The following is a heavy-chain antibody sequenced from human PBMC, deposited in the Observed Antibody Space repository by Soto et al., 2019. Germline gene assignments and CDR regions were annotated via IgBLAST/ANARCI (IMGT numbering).Heavy chain of an antibody. J-gene: IGHJ4*02. V-gene: IGHV1-18*01. CDR3: ARVSPPTVYYFDY. Sequence: ASVKVSCKASGYAFTSYGISWVRQAPGQGLEWMGWISAYNGNTNYAQKLQGRVTITADESTSTAYMELSSLRSEDTVVYYCARVSPPTVYYFDYWGQGTLVTVSS. D-gene: IGHD1-20*01. CDR1: GYAFTSYG. CDR2: ISAYNGNT.